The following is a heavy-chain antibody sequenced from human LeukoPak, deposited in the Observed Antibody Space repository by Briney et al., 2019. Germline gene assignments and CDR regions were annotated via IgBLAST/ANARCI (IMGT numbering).Heavy chain of an antibody. Sequence: PSETLSLTCTVSGGSLSSGSYYWGWIRQPLGKGLEWIGSIYYSGSIYFSGSSDYNPSLKSRVTISGDTSKNHFSLRLSSVTAANTAVYYCARDFDYWGQGTLVTVSS. CDR3: ARDFDY. V-gene: IGHV4-39*07. J-gene: IGHJ4*02. CDR1: GGSLSSGSYY. CDR2: SIYYSGSIYFSGSS.